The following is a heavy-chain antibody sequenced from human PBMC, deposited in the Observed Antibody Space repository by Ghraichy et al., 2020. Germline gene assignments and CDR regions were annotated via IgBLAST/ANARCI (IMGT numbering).Heavy chain of an antibody. CDR3: AREIEVLSSYYYHHMDV. V-gene: IGHV6-1*01. CDR2: TYYKSKWNN. J-gene: IGHJ6*02. D-gene: IGHD2-21*01. Sequence: SQTLSLTCAISGDNVSSNNAAWNGIRQSPSRGLEWLGRTYYKSKWNNDYDISVKSRITINPDTSKNQFSLQLNSVTPEDTAIYYCAREIEVLSSYYYHHMDVWGQGTTVTVSS. CDR1: GDNVSSNNAA.